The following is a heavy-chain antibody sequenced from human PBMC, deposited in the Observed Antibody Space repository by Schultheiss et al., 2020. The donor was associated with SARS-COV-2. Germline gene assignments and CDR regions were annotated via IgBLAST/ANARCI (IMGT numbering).Heavy chain of an antibody. V-gene: IGHV4-39*07. CDR3: ARLGYCSSTSCLGRYFQH. D-gene: IGHD2-2*01. J-gene: IGHJ1*01. Sequence: SETLSLTCTVSGGSISSSSYYWGWIRQPPGKGLEWIGSIYYSGSTYYNPSLKSRVTISVDTSKNQFSLKLSSVTAADTAVYYCARLGYCSSTSCLGRYFQHWGQGTLVTVSS. CDR2: IYYSGST. CDR1: GGSISSSSYY.